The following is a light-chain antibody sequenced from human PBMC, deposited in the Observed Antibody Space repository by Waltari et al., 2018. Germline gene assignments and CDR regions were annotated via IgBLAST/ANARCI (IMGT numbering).Light chain of an antibody. CDR3: QQGNSFPRA. J-gene: IGKJ2*01. CDR2: DTS. CDR1: QGFSTR. V-gene: IGKV1-12*01. Sequence: CRASQGFSTRLAWYQQKPGQGPQLVIYDTSTLQTVVSSRFSGSGSGTEFTLYISNLQPEDFAIYYCQQGNSFPRAFGQGTKLEIK.